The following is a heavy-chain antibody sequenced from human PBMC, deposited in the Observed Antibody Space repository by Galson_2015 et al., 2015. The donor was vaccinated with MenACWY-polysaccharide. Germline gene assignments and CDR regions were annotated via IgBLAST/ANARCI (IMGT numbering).Heavy chain of an antibody. Sequence: SLRLSCAASGFTFSTYSMNWVRQAPGKGLEWVSSISSSSSYIYYADSVKGRFTISRDSAKNSLYLQMSSLRAEDTAVYYCARDGSYYYMDVWGKGTTVTVSS. CDR1: GFTFSTYS. J-gene: IGHJ6*03. CDR3: ARDGSYYYMDV. CDR2: ISSSSSYI. V-gene: IGHV3-21*01.